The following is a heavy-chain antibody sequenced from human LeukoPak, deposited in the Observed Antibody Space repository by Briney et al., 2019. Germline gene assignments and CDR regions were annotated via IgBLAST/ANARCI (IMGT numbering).Heavy chain of an antibody. CDR1: GFTFKTYW. CDR3: AGGPGFLIDC. D-gene: IGHD3-3*01. V-gene: IGHV3-7*01. Sequence: QAGGSLRLSCAASGFTFKTYWMIWVRRTPGKGLEWVANINQDGSEKYYVDSVKGRFTVSRDNAKNLLFLQMNSLRPEDTAVYYCAGGPGFLIDCWGQGTLVTVSS. J-gene: IGHJ4*02. CDR2: INQDGSEK.